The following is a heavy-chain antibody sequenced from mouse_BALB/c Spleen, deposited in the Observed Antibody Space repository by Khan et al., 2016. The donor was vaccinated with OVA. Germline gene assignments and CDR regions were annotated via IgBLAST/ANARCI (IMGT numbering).Heavy chain of an antibody. Sequence: VQLQQSGPGLVKPSQTVSLTCTVTGISITSGNYRWSWIRQFPGNKLEWIGNIYYSGTVTYNPSLTSRTTITRDTSKNQFFLEMNSLTAKDTATYNCARDYGSLYWYFDVWGAGTTVTVSS. D-gene: IGHD1-1*01. CDR1: GISITSGNYR. CDR2: IYYSGTV. J-gene: IGHJ1*01. V-gene: IGHV3-5*02. CDR3: ARDYGSLYWYFDV.